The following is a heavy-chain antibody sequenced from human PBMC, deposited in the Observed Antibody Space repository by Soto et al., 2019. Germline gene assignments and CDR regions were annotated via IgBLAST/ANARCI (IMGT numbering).Heavy chain of an antibody. CDR2: INYIGST. CDR1: GGSISIYY. J-gene: IGHJ4*02. D-gene: IGHD1-1*01. V-gene: IGHV4-59*01. CDR3: AREYRRFED. Sequence: QVQLQESGPGLVKPSETLSLTCIVSGGSISIYYWHMIRQPPGKGLEWIGYINYIGSTSYNPSLKSLVTISVDTSQNQLSLKLTFVTAADTAVYFCAREYRRFEDWGQGTLVTVS.